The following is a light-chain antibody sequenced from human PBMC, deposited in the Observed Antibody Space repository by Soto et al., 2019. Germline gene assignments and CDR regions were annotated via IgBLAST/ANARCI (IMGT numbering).Light chain of an antibody. CDR3: QQSYSSPYT. CDR1: QTISSTY. CDR2: GAS. J-gene: IGKJ2*01. V-gene: IGKV3-20*01. Sequence: VLTQSPGTLSLSPGERATISCRASQTISSTYVAWYQHKPGQAPRLLIYGASSRATGIPHRFSGRGSGTDFTLTISRLEPEDCATYYCQQSYSSPYTFGQGTKLEF.